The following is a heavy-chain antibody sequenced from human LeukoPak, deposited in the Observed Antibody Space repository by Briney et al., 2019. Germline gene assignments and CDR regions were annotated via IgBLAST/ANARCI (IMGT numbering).Heavy chain of an antibody. V-gene: IGHV1-46*01. Sequence: ASVKVSCKASGYTFTSYYMHWVRQAPGQGLEWMGIINPSGGSTSYAQKFQGRVTMTRDMSTSTVYMELSSLRSEDTAVYYCASHLAGVYDFSGWFDPWGQGTLVTVSS. D-gene: IGHD3-3*01. CDR2: INPSGGST. CDR1: GYTFTSYY. J-gene: IGHJ5*02. CDR3: ASHLAGVYDFSGWFDP.